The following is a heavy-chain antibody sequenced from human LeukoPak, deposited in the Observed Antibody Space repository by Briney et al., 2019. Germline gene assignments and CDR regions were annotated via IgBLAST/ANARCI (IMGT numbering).Heavy chain of an antibody. V-gene: IGHV1-24*01. CDR3: ATSSLDDYIWGTYRHPLEF. D-gene: IGHD3-16*02. J-gene: IGHJ4*02. CDR1: GNTLTDSS. Sequence: ASVKVSCKVSGNTLTDSSMHWVRQAPGKGLEWMGGFEPEDGETDYAQKFQGRVIMTEDTSTDTGYMELSSLRSEDTAVYYCATSSLDDYIWGTYRHPLEFWGQGTLVTVSS. CDR2: FEPEDGET.